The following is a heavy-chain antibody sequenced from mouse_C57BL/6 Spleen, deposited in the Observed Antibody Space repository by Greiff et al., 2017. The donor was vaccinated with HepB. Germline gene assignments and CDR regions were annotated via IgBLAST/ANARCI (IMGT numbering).Heavy chain of an antibody. V-gene: IGHV5-17*01. D-gene: IGHD1-1*01. CDR3: ARPYYYGYAMDY. J-gene: IGHJ4*01. CDR2: ISSGSSTI. CDR1: GFTFSDYG. Sequence: EVKLVESGGGLVKPGGSLKLSCAASGFTFSDYGMHWVRQAPEKGLEWVAYISSGSSTIYYADTVKGRFTISRDNAKNTLFLQMTSLRSEDTAMYYCARPYYYGYAMDYWVQGTSVTVSS.